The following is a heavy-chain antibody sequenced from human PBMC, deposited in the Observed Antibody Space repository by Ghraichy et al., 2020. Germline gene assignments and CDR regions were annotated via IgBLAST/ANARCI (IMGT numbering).Heavy chain of an antibody. CDR3: ARHNDVDYGDSLYFDY. D-gene: IGHD4-17*01. CDR2: IYYSGST. CDR1: GGSISSSSYY. V-gene: IGHV4-39*01. Sequence: SETLSLTCTVSGGSISSSSYYWGWIRQPPGKGLEWIGSIYYSGSTYYNPSLKSRVTISVDTSKNQFSLKLSSVTAADTAVYYCARHNDVDYGDSLYFDYWGQGTLVTVSS. J-gene: IGHJ4*02.